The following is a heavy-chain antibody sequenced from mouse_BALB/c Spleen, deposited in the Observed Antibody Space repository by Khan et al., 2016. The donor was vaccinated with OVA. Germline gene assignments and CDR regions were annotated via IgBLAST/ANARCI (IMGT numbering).Heavy chain of an antibody. D-gene: IGHD2-3*01. J-gene: IGHJ4*01. V-gene: IGHV3-2*02. Sequence: EVQLQESGPGLVKPSQSLSLTCTVTGYSITSDYAWNWIRQFPGNKLEWMGYINYSGSTNYNPALKSRISITRYTSKNQLFLQLNSVTTADTATYYCARDGSRYNYAMDYWGQGTSVTVSS. CDR3: ARDGSRYNYAMDY. CDR1: GYSITSDYA. CDR2: INYSGST.